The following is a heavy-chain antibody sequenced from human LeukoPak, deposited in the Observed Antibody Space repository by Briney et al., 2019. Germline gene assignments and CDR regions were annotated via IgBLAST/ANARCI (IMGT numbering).Heavy chain of an antibody. V-gene: IGHV4-59*01. D-gene: IGHD3-10*01. CDR3: ARDPGGSGDYYNIFDY. Sequence: PSETLSLTCTLPGDSIGSYYWNWIRQPPGKGLEWIGKIYYSGSTNYNPYLKSRVTISIDTSKNQFSLKLTSVSAADTAVYYCARDPGGSGDYYNIFDYWGPGTLVTVSS. CDR1: GDSIGSYY. J-gene: IGHJ4*02. CDR2: IYYSGST.